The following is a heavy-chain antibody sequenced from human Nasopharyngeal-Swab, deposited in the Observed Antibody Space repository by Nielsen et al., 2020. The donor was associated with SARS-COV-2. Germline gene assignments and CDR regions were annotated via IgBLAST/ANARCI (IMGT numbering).Heavy chain of an antibody. D-gene: IGHD5-18*01. V-gene: IGHV3-33*01. J-gene: IGHJ4*02. Sequence: GESLKISCAASGFTFSSYGMHWVRQAPGKGLEWVAVIWYDGSNKYYADSVKGRFTISRDNSKNTLYVQMNSLRAEDTAVYYCARGGGTYTAIDCWGQGTLVTVSS. CDR2: IWYDGSNK. CDR1: GFTFSSYG. CDR3: ARGGGTYTAIDC.